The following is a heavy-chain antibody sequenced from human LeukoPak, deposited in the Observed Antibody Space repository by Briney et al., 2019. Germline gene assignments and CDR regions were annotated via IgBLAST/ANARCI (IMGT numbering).Heavy chain of an antibody. Sequence: PSETLSLTCAVYGGSFSGYYWSWIRQPPGKGLEWIGEINHSGSTNYNPSLKSRVTISVDTSKNQSSLKLSSVTAADTAVYYCARAHYYDDYWGQGTLVTVSS. D-gene: IGHD3-22*01. CDR2: INHSGST. CDR3: ARAHYYDDY. CDR1: GGSFSGYY. J-gene: IGHJ4*02. V-gene: IGHV4-34*01.